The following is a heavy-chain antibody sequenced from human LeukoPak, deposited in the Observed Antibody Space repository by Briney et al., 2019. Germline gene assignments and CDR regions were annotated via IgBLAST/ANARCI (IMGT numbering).Heavy chain of an antibody. CDR1: GGTFNSYA. J-gene: IGHJ4*02. V-gene: IGHV1-69*05. Sequence: GASVKVSCKASGGTFNSYAISWVRQAPGQGLEWMGGIIPIFGTANYAQKFQGRVTITTDESTSTAYMELSSLRSEDTAVYYCARAPSGGLAHFDYWGQGTLVTVSS. CDR2: IIPIFGTA. D-gene: IGHD4-23*01. CDR3: ARAPSGGLAHFDY.